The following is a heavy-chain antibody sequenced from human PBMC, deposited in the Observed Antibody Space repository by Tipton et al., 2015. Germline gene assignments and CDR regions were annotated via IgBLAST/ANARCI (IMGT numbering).Heavy chain of an antibody. CDR2: ISHSGNT. Sequence: TLSLTCAVSAYSITSDYYWGWIRQPPGKGLEWIGSISHSGNTYYNPSLKSRVTISVDTSKNQFSLRLSSVTAADTAVYFCARTDALGHFDYWGLGTLVTVSS. CDR1: AYSITSDYY. V-gene: IGHV4-38-2*01. J-gene: IGHJ4*02. D-gene: IGHD2-8*01. CDR3: ARTDALGHFDY.